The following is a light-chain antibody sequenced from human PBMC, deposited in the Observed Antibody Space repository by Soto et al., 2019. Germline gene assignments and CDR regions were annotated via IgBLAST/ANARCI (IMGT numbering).Light chain of an antibody. Sequence: EIVLTQSPATLSVSPGERATLSGTPSQSVSSSYLAWYQQKPGQAPRLLIYGASSRATGIPDRFSGSGSGTDFTLTISRLEPDDFAVYYCQPYGSSPRTLGHGTTADIK. J-gene: IGKJ1*01. CDR1: QSVSSSY. CDR2: GAS. CDR3: QPYGSSPRT. V-gene: IGKV3-20*01.